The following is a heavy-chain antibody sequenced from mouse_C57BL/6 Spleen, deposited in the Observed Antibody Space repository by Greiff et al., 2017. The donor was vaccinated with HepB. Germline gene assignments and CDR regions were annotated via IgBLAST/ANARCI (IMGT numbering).Heavy chain of an antibody. J-gene: IGHJ1*03. Sequence: QVQLKQSGPELVKPGASVKISCKASGYAFSSSWMNWVKQRPGKGLEWIGRIYPGDGDTNYNGKFKGKATLTADKSSSTAYMQLSSLTSEDSAVYFCASLYGNWYFDVWGTGTTVTVSS. V-gene: IGHV1-82*01. CDR2: IYPGDGDT. D-gene: IGHD2-1*01. CDR1: GYAFSSSW. CDR3: ASLYGNWYFDV.